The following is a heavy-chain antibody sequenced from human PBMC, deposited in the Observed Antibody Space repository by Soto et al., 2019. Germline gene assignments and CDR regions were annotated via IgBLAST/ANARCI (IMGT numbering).Heavy chain of an antibody. CDR3: ASEYKGYCSGGSCYGENY. CDR2: IWYDGSNK. CDR1: GFTFSSYG. Sequence: GGSLRLSCAASGFTFSSYGMHWVRQAPGKGLEWVAVIWYDGSNKYYADSVKGRFTISRDNSKNTLYLQMNSLRAEDTAVYYCASEYKGYCSGGSCYGENYWGQGTLVTVSS. V-gene: IGHV3-33*01. J-gene: IGHJ4*02. D-gene: IGHD2-15*01.